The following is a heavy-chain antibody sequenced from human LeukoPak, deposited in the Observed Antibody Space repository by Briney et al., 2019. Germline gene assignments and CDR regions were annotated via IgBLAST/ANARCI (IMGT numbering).Heavy chain of an antibody. CDR3: ARGHGDYEEGWFDP. CDR1: GGSISCGGYS. Sequence: PSETLSLTCAVSGGSISCGGYSWSWIRQPPGKGLEWIGYIYHSGSTYYNPSLKSRVTISVDRSKNQFSLKLSSVTAADTAVYYCARGHGDYEEGWFDPWGQGTLVTVSS. D-gene: IGHD4-17*01. J-gene: IGHJ5*02. CDR2: IYHSGST. V-gene: IGHV4-30-2*01.